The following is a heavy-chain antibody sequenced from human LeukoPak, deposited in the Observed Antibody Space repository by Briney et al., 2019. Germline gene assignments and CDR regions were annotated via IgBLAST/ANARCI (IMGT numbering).Heavy chain of an antibody. CDR3: ARDGHSDYYDSSGL. J-gene: IGHJ4*02. D-gene: IGHD3-22*01. CDR2: INDGVGRA. CDR1: GFTFSNYA. Sequence: GGSLRLSCSASGFTFSNYAMSWVRQAPGKGLEWVSAINDGVGRAFYADSVKGRFTISRDNSKNTLYLQMNSLRAEDTAVYYCARDGHSDYYDSSGLWGQGTLVTVSS. V-gene: IGHV3-23*01.